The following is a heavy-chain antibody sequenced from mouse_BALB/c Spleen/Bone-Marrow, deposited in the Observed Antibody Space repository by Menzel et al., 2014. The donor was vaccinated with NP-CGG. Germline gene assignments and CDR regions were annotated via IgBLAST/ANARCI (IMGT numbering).Heavy chain of an antibody. CDR2: IIPNSGYS. J-gene: IGHJ4*01. D-gene: IGHD1-1*01. Sequence: VQLQQSGAELARPGASVKMSCQAPGYTFTRYTMHWEKKRPGQGLEWTGYIIPNSGYSNYNQKFKDKATLTADKSSSTAYMQLSSLTSEDSAVYYCTIRYYAMDYWGQGTSVTVSS. CDR1: GYTFTRYT. CDR3: TIRYYAMDY. V-gene: IGHV1-4*01.